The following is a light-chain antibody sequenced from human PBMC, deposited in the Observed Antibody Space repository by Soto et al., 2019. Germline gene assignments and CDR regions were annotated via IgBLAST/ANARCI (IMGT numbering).Light chain of an antibody. V-gene: IGKV1-5*03. Sequence: DIQMTQYPSTLSASVGDRVTITCRASQSISSWLAWYQQKPGKVPKVLIYKASSLESGVPSRFSGSGSGTEFTLTNSSLQPDDFATYYCHQHNSRSGTFGQGTKVEIK. CDR2: KAS. CDR1: QSISSW. CDR3: HQHNSRSGT. J-gene: IGKJ1*01.